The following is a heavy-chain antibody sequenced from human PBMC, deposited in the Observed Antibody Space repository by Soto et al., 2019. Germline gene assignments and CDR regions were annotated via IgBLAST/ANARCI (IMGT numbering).Heavy chain of an antibody. CDR2: ISEDAETD. Sequence: LRLSCVASGFTFSDFGMHWVRQGPGKGLEWLAVISEDAETDFHADSVKGRFTVSRDNFKETLYLQMNSLTTDDSGVYFCAKAPFRRPYYFYGMDVWGQGTTVTVSS. V-gene: IGHV3-30*18. D-gene: IGHD3-10*01. J-gene: IGHJ6*02. CDR1: GFTFSDFG. CDR3: AKAPFRRPYYFYGMDV.